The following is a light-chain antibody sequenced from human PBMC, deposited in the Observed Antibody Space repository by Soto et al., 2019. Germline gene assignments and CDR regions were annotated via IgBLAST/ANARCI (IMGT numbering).Light chain of an antibody. V-gene: IGKV1-9*01. Sequence: DIQMTQSPSSLSASVGDRVTITCRASQSVSTYINWYQQKPGKAPKLLIYAASTLQSGVPSRFSGSGYGKEFTLTISSLQHEDFATYYCQKLNSYPLTLGGWTKGEI. CDR3: QKLNSYPLT. J-gene: IGKJ4*01. CDR2: AAS. CDR1: QSVSTY.